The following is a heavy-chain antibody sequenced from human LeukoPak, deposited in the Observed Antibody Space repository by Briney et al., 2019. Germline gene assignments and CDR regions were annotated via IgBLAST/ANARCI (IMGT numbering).Heavy chain of an antibody. Sequence: SETLSLTCTVSGGSISSGGYYWSWIRQPPGKGLEWIGSIYYSGSTYYNPSLKSRVTISVDTSKNQFSLKLSSVTAADTAVYYCARLVVAGNYFDYWGQGTLVTVSS. V-gene: IGHV4-39*01. CDR2: IYYSGST. CDR1: GGSISSGGYY. J-gene: IGHJ4*02. CDR3: ARLVVAGNYFDY. D-gene: IGHD2-15*01.